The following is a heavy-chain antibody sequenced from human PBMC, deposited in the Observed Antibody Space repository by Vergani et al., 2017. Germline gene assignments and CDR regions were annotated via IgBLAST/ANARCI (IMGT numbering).Heavy chain of an antibody. J-gene: IGHJ4*02. CDR3: ARGDSPDIVVVPAAIRFDY. V-gene: IGHV4-34*01. CDR1: GGSFSGYY. CDR2: INHSGST. D-gene: IGHD2-2*01. Sequence: QVQLQQWGAGLLKPSETLSLTCAVYGGSFSGYYWSWIRQPPGKGLEWIGEINHSGSTNYNPSLKSRVTISVDTSKNQFSLKLSSVTAADTAVYYCARGDSPDIVVVPAAIRFDYWGQGTLVTVSS.